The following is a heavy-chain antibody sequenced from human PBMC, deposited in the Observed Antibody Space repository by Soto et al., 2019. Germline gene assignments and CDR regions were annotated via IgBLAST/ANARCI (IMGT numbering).Heavy chain of an antibody. CDR2: IYHSGST. D-gene: IGHD1-26*01. J-gene: IGHJ5*02. CDR1: GCSISSGGYS. V-gene: IGHV4-30-2*01. Sequence: SETLSLTCAFSGCSISSGGYSWSWIRQPPGKGLEWIGYIYHSGSTYYNPSLKSRVTISVDRSKNQFSLKLSSVTAADTAVYYCARTPTPWGQGTLVTVSS. CDR3: ARTPTP.